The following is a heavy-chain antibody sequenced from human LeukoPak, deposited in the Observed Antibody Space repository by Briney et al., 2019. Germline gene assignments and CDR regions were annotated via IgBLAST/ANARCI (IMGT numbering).Heavy chain of an antibody. J-gene: IGHJ4*02. D-gene: IGHD5-12*01. Sequence: PGGSLRLSCAASGVSFSSYAMHWVRQAPGKGLEWVTLISFDGNEKYYADSVKGRLTISRDNSKNTLNLQMNSLRAEDAAVYYCAKARGYSGYDYFDYWGQGTLVTVSS. CDR1: GVSFSSYA. CDR2: ISFDGNEK. V-gene: IGHV3-30*18. CDR3: AKARGYSGYDYFDY.